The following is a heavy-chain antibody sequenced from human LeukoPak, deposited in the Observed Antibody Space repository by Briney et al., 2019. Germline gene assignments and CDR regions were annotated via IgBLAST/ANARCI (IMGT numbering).Heavy chain of an antibody. J-gene: IGHJ4*02. Sequence: TPSQTLPLTCTVSGGSISSGSYYWSWIRQPPGKGLEWIGYIYYSGSTNYNPSLKSRVTISVDTSKNQFSLKLSSVTAADTAVYYCARGPYYDSSGFDYWGQGTLVTVSS. V-gene: IGHV4-61*01. CDR1: GGSISSGSYY. D-gene: IGHD3-22*01. CDR3: ARGPYYDSSGFDY. CDR2: IYYSGST.